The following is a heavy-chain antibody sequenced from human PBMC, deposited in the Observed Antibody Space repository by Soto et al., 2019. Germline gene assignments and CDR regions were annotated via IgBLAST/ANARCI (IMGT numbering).Heavy chain of an antibody. D-gene: IGHD4-17*01. J-gene: IGHJ5*02. V-gene: IGHV4-34*01. CDR2: IRHNGDT. CDR3: AGVPDYGDYDA. CDR1: GGSFSDYQ. Sequence: QVQLRQWGAGLLKPSETLSLTCDVSGGSFSDYQWTWIRQSPEKGLEWIGEIRHNGDTNSKPSLRSRLTMSLDTSKNQFSLTLSSVTSADTAVYFCAGVPDYGDYDAWGPGILVTVSS.